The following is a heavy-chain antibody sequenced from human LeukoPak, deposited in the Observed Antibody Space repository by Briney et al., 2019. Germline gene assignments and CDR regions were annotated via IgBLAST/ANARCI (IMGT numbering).Heavy chain of an antibody. V-gene: IGHV1-24*01. J-gene: IGHJ4*02. CDR2: FDPEDGET. D-gene: IGHD3-10*01. Sequence: ASVKLSCKVSGYTLTELSMHWVRQAPGKGLEWMGGFDPEDGETTYAQKFQGRVTMTEDTSTDTAYMEMSSLRSEDTAVYYCATGPPLLYYYGSRSYFGYWGQGTLVTVSS. CDR1: GYTLTELS. CDR3: ATGPPLLYYYGSRSYFGY.